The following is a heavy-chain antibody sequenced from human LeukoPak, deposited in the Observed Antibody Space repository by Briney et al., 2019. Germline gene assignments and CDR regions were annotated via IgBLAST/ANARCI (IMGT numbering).Heavy chain of an antibody. CDR1: GYTFTSYG. J-gene: IGHJ5*02. CDR3: ARAAEQLEAYNWFDP. V-gene: IGHV1-18*01. CDR2: ISAYNGNT. D-gene: IGHD6-6*01. Sequence: GASVTVSCKASGYTFTSYGISWVRQAPGQGLEWMGSISAYNGNTNYAQKLQGRVTMTTDTSTSTAYMELRSLRSDDTAVYYCARAAEQLEAYNWFDPWGQGTLVTVSS.